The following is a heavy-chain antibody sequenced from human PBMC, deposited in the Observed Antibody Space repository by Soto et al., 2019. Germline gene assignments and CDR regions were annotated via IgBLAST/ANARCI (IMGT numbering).Heavy chain of an antibody. CDR1: GGSFSGYY. Sequence: SETLSLTCAVYGGSFSGYYWSWIRQPPGKGLEWIGEINHGGSTNYNPSLKSRVTISVDTSKNQFSLKLSSMTAADTAVYYCARGEVGATTSYYYYDMDVWGQGTTVTVSS. J-gene: IGHJ6*02. CDR3: ARGEVGATTSYYYYDMDV. D-gene: IGHD1-26*01. CDR2: INHGGST. V-gene: IGHV4-34*01.